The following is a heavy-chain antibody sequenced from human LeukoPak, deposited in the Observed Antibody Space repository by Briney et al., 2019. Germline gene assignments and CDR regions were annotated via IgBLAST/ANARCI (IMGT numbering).Heavy chain of an antibody. D-gene: IGHD2-21*01. CDR2: IRASGSRT. Sequence: GGSLRLSCAASGFTFSTYAMSWARQAPGKGLEWVSAIRASGSRTYYADSVKGRFTISRDNSKNTLSLQMNGLRADDTAVCYCAKDQADTNSYFTSVHWGQGTLVTVSS. CDR3: AKDQADTNSYFTSVH. V-gene: IGHV3-23*01. J-gene: IGHJ4*02. CDR1: GFTFSTYA.